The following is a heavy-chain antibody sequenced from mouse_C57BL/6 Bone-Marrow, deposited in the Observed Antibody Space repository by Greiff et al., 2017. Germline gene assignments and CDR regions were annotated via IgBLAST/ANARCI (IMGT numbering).Heavy chain of an antibody. J-gene: IGHJ1*03. CDR3: ASRGGYYDWYFDV. CDR2: ISNGGGST. CDR1: GFTFSDYY. Sequence: EVHLVESGGGLVQPGGSLKLSCAASGFTFSDYYMYWVRQTPEKRLEWVAYISNGGGSTYYPDTVKGRFTISRDNAKNTLYLQMSRLKSEDTAMYYCASRGGYYDWYFDVWGTGTTVTVSS. V-gene: IGHV5-12*01. D-gene: IGHD2-3*01.